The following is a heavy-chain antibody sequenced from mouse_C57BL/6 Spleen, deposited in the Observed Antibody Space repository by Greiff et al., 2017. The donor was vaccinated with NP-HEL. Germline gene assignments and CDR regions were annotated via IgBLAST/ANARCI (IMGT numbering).Heavy chain of an antibody. V-gene: IGHV1-53*01. CDR2: INPSNGGT. Sequence: QVQLQQPGTELVKPGASVKLSCKASGYTFTSYWMHWVKQRPGQGLEWIGNINPSNGGTNYNEKFKSKATLTVDKSSSTAYMQLSSLTSEDSAVYYCARKRIYYDYLYAMDYWGQGTSVTVSS. D-gene: IGHD2-4*01. J-gene: IGHJ4*01. CDR1: GYTFTSYW. CDR3: ARKRIYYDYLYAMDY.